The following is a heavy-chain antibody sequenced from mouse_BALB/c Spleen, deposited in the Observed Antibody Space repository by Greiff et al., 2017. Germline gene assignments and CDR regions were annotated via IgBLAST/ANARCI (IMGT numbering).Heavy chain of an antibody. CDR2: INPSTGYT. D-gene: IGHD2-3*01. CDR1: GYTFTSYW. V-gene: IGHV1-7*01. Sequence: QVQLKQSGAELAKPGASVKMSCKASGYTFTSYWMHWVKQRPGQGLEWIGYINPSTGYTEYNQKFKDKATLTADKSSSTAYMQLSSLTSEDSAVYYCARRGYFPYYYAMDYWGQGTSVTVSS. CDR3: ARRGYFPYYYAMDY. J-gene: IGHJ4*01.